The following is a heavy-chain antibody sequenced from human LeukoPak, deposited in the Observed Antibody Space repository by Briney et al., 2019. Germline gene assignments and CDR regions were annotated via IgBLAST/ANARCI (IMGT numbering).Heavy chain of an antibody. CDR2: ISGSGGST. Sequence: GGSLRLSCAASGFTFSSYGMSWVRQAPGKGLEWVSAISGSGGSTYYADSVKGRFTISRDNSKNTLFLQMNSLRAEDTAVYYCTRGAHGYGVFDPWGQGTLVTVSS. J-gene: IGHJ5*02. CDR3: TRGAHGYGVFDP. D-gene: IGHD3-22*01. V-gene: IGHV3-23*01. CDR1: GFTFSSYG.